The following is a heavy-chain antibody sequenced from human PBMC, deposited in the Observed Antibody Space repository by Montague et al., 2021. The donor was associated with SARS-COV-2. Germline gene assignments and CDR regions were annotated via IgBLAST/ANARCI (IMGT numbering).Heavy chain of an antibody. V-gene: IGHV4-39*01. CDR2: SYYSGST. CDR1: GGSISNSRYY. Sequence: SETLSLTCTVSGGSISNSRYYWGWIRQPPGKGLEWIGSSYYSGSTYYNPSLKSRVTISVDTSKNQFSLTLSSVTAADTAVYYCAEHRRYYGSGSPYYFDYWGQGTLVTVSS. CDR3: AEHRRYYGSGSPYYFDY. J-gene: IGHJ4*01. D-gene: IGHD3-10*01.